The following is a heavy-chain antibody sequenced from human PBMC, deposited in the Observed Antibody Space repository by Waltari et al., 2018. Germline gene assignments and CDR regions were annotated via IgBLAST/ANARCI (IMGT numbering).Heavy chain of an antibody. CDR1: GFTFSSYG. V-gene: IGHV3-30*18. Sequence: QVQLVESGGGVVQPGRSLRLSCAASGFTFSSYGMHWVRQAPGKGLEWVAVIWDDGSNKFYADSVKGRFTISRDNSKNTLYLQMNSLRAEDTAVYYCAKDRGSSGWLPDYWGQGTLVTVSS. CDR3: AKDRGSSGWLPDY. CDR2: IWDDGSNK. J-gene: IGHJ4*02. D-gene: IGHD6-19*01.